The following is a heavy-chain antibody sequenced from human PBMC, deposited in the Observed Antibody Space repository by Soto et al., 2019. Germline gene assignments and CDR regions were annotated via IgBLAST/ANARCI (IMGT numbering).Heavy chain of an antibody. D-gene: IGHD3-22*01. CDR1: GVDFSNAW. J-gene: IGHJ4*02. CDR3: TTRVITTNDY. CDR2: ILRKVDGETT. V-gene: IGHV3-15*06. Sequence: PGGSLRLSCAASGVDFSNAWMTWVRQDPGKGLEWVGRILRKVDGETTNYAAFVKDKFTISRDDLKNMLYLQINSLKTEDTAVYYCTTRVITTNDYWGQGTLVTVSS.